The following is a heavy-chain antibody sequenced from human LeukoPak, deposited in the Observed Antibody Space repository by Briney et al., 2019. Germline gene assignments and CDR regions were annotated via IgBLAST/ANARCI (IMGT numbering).Heavy chain of an antibody. CDR1: GYTFTVYY. V-gene: IGHV1-2*02. J-gene: IGHJ4*02. CDR2: INPNSGGT. Sequence: ASVTVSCKASGYTFTVYYMHWVRQAPGQGLEWMGWINPNSGGTNYAQKFQGRVTMTRDTSISTAYMELSRLRSDDTAVYYCASGYSSGWYINYWGQRNLVTVSS. CDR3: ASGYSSGWYINY. D-gene: IGHD6-19*01.